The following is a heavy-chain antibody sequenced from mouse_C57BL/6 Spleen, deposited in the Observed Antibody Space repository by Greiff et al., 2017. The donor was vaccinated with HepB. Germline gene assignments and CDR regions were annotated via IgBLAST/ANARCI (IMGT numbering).Heavy chain of an antibody. CDR3: ARPSYDYDEGDFDV. D-gene: IGHD2-4*01. V-gene: IGHV1-54*01. CDR1: GYAFTNYL. J-gene: IGHJ1*03. CDR2: INPGSGGT. Sequence: QVQLQQSGAELVRPGTSVKVSCKASGYAFTNYLIEWVKQRPGQGLEWIGVINPGSGGTNYNEKFKGKATLTADKSSSTAYMQLSSLTSEDAAVYFCARPSYDYDEGDFDVWGTGTTVTVSS.